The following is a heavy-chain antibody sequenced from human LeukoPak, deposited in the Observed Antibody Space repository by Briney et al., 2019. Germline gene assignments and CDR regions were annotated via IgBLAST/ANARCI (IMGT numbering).Heavy chain of an antibody. CDR2: IYSDGTT. Sequence: GGSLRLSCTVSGFTVSSNYMSWVRQAPGKGLEWVSVIYSDGTTYNADSVKGRFTISRDNAKNSLYLQMNSLRAEDTALYYCAKSTGSGDLLWFAEPWFDYWDQGTLVTVSS. CDR1: GFTVSSNY. D-gene: IGHD3-10*01. V-gene: IGHV3-53*05. J-gene: IGHJ4*02. CDR3: AKSTGSGDLLWFAEPWFDY.